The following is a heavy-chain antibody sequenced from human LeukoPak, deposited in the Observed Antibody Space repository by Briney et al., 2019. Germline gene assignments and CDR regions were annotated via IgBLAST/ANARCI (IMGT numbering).Heavy chain of an antibody. CDR3: AREFTVVGGVVNAFDI. CDR2: TSYRSKWYR. D-gene: IGHD3-10*01. Sequence: SQTLSLTCAISGDSVSSNSAAWNWIRQSPSRGLEWLGRTSYRSKWYRDYAVSVKGRITVNPDTSKNQFSLQLNSVTPEDTAVYYCAREFTVVGGVVNAFDIWGQGTMVTVSS. V-gene: IGHV6-1*01. CDR1: GDSVSSNSAA. J-gene: IGHJ3*02.